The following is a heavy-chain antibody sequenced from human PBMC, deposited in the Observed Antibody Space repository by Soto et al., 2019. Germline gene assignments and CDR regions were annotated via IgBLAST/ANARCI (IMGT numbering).Heavy chain of an antibody. CDR3: ARDTLPGVVIHNWFDP. V-gene: IGHV1-2*02. CDR2: INPNSGGT. J-gene: IGHJ5*02. CDR1: GYTFTGYY. Sequence: ASVKVSCKASGYTFTGYYMHWVRQAPGQGLEWMGWINPNSGGTNYAQKFQGRVTMTRDTSISTAYMELSRLRSDDTAVYYCARDTLPGVVIHNWFDPWGQGTLVTVSS. D-gene: IGHD3-3*01.